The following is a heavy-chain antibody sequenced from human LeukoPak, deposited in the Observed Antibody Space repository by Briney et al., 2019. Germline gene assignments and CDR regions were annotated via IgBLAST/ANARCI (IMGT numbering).Heavy chain of an antibody. V-gene: IGHV1-8*01. CDR2: MNPNSGNT. Sequence: ASVKVSCKASGYTFTSYDINWVRQATGQGLEWMGWMNPNSGNTGYAQKFQGRVTMTRKTSISTAYMELSSLRSEDTAVYYCARGWMVRGVRHLNFDYWGQGTLVTVSS. CDR3: ARGWMVRGVRHLNFDY. D-gene: IGHD3-10*01. J-gene: IGHJ4*02. CDR1: GYTFTSYD.